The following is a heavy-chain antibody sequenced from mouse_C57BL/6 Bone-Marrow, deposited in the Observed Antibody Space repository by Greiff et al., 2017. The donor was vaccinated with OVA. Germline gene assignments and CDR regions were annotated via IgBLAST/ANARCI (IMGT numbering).Heavy chain of an antibody. D-gene: IGHD6-1*01. J-gene: IGHJ2*01. Sequence: QVQLQQSGAELVRPGTSVKMSCKASGYTFTNYWIGWAKQRPGHGLEWIGDIFPGGGYTNYNEKFKGKATLTAAKSSSTAYMQFSSLTSEDSAIYYCARSPLFDYWGQGTTLTVSS. CDR1: GYTFTNYW. CDR2: IFPGGGYT. CDR3: ARSPLFDY. V-gene: IGHV1-63*01.